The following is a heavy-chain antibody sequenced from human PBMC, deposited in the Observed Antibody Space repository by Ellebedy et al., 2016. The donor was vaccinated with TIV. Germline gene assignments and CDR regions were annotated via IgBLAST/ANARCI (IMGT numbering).Heavy chain of an antibody. CDR2: ISGSGGGT. V-gene: IGHV3-23*01. Sequence: GGSLRLSCGASGFTFSNFAMSWVRQAPGKGLEWVSAISGSGGGTFFADSVRGRFSILRDNSKNTLYLQMNSLRAEDTAVYYCAKRDSRWEFDYWGQGTLVTVSS. D-gene: IGHD1-26*01. J-gene: IGHJ4*02. CDR3: AKRDSRWEFDY. CDR1: GFTFSNFA.